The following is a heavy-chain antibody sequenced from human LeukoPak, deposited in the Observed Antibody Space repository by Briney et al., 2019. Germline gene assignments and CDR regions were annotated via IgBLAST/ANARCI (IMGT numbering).Heavy chain of an antibody. J-gene: IGHJ4*02. CDR1: GYTFTSYY. CDR2: INPSGGST. D-gene: IGHD6-13*01. CDR3: ARARRRNIAAATGLGY. Sequence: GASVKVSCKASGYTFTSYYMHWVRQAPGQGLEWMGIINPSGGSTSYAQKFQGRVTMTRDTSTSTVYMGLSSLRSEDTAVYYCARARRRNIAAATGLGYWGQGNLV. V-gene: IGHV1-46*01.